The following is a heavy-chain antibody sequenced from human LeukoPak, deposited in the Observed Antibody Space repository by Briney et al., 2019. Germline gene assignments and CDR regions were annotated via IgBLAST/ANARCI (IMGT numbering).Heavy chain of an antibody. CDR2: IKSDGSST. D-gene: IGHD3-22*01. J-gene: IGHJ3*02. V-gene: IGHV3-74*01. Sequence: TGGSLRLSCAASGFTFSSYWMRWVRQAPGKGLVWVSRIKSDGSSTTYANSVKGRFTISRDNAKNTLYLQMNSLRAEDTAVYYCVRVGYYDSSGSPRAYDMWGQGTMLTVSS. CDR1: GFTFSSYW. CDR3: VRVGYYDSSGSPRAYDM.